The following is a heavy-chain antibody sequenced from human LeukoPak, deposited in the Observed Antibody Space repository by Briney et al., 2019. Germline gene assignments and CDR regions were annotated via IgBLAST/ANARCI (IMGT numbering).Heavy chain of an antibody. Sequence: GGSLRLSCAASGFTFSSYEMNGVRQAPGKGLEWVSYISSSGSTIYYADSVKGRFTISRDNAKNSLYLQMNSLRAEDTAVYYCAREQLLYYYDSSGYNKDDAFDIWGQGTMVTVSS. CDR1: GFTFSSYE. J-gene: IGHJ3*02. CDR2: ISSSGSTI. V-gene: IGHV3-48*03. CDR3: AREQLLYYYDSSGYNKDDAFDI. D-gene: IGHD3-22*01.